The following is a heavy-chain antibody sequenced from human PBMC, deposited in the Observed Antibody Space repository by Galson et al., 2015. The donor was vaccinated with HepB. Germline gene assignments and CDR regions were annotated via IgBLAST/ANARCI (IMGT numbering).Heavy chain of an antibody. D-gene: IGHD3-3*01. CDR3: ARDTYCPDIYAEYYEDYFDS. CDR2: AHSSGRT. CDR1: GGFIGSHF. V-gene: IGHV4-59*11. Sequence: LSLTCTVSGGFIGSHFWSWIRQPPGKGLEWVGYAHSSGRTNSNPSLKSRVTLSIDTSKDQFSLKMRSVTTADTAVYYCARDTYCPDIYAEYYEDYFDSWGHGILVTVSS. J-gene: IGHJ5*01.